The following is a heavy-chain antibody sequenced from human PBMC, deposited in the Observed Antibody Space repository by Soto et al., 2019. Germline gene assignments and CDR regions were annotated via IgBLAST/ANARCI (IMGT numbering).Heavy chain of an antibody. Sequence: GGSLRLSCAASGFTFSSYSMHWVRQAPGKGLEWVAVISYDGSNKYYADSVKGRFTISRDNSKNTLYLQMNSLRAEDTAVYYCARATTIFGVVIRSGWFYFDYWGQGTLVTVSS. CDR1: GFTFSSYS. D-gene: IGHD3-3*01. CDR2: ISYDGSNK. CDR3: ARATTIFGVVIRSGWFYFDY. V-gene: IGHV3-30-3*01. J-gene: IGHJ4*02.